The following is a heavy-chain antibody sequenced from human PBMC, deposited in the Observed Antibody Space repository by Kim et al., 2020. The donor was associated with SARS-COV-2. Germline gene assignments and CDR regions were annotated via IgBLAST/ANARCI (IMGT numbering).Heavy chain of an antibody. CDR2: IYYSGST. CDR3: ARGRGDIVVVVAATPPSFDY. D-gene: IGHD2-15*01. CDR1: GGSVISGSYY. J-gene: IGHJ4*02. V-gene: IGHV4-61*01. Sequence: SETLSLTCTVSGGSVISGSYYWSWIRQPPGKGLEWIGYIYYSGSTNYNPSLKSRVTISVDTSKNQFSLKLSSVTAADTAVYYCARGRGDIVVVVAATPPSFDYWGQGTLVTVSS.